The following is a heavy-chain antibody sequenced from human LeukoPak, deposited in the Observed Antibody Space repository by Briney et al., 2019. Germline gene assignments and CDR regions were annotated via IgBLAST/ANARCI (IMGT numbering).Heavy chain of an antibody. V-gene: IGHV1-2*02. D-gene: IGHD2-2*01. J-gene: IGHJ4*02. CDR1: GYTFTGYY. Sequence: GASVKVSCKASGYTFTGYYMHWVRQAPGQGLEWMGWINPNSGGTNYAQKFQGRVTMTRDTSISTAYMELSRLRSDDTAVYYCARDLGQGTSRYFDYWGQGTLVTVSS. CDR2: INPNSGGT. CDR3: ARDLGQGTSRYFDY.